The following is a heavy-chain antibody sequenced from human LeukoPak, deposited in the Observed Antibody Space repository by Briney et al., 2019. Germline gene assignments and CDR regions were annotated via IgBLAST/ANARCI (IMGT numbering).Heavy chain of an antibody. CDR3: AKDRELGIRGRYFDY. V-gene: IGHV3-23*01. J-gene: IGHJ4*02. D-gene: IGHD7-27*01. CDR1: GFTFSSYA. Sequence: GGSLRLSCAAYGFTFSSYAMSWVRQAPGEGLNWVSSMSGSGDTTYYADSVKGRFTISRDNSKNTLYLQLNSLRVDDTAVYYCAKDRELGIRGRYFDYWGQGTLVTVSS. CDR2: MSGSGDTT.